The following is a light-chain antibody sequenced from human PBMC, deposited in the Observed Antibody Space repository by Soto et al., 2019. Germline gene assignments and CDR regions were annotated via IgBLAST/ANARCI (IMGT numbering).Light chain of an antibody. CDR1: QSVSTY. CDR3: QHGTSSPWT. V-gene: IGKV3-15*01. Sequence: MNQSPSTLSVSVGDRATITCRASQSVSTYLAWYQQKPGQAPRLLIYGASNLAHGVPSRFRGRGSGPEFTLTISSLHYDDFAYYCCQHGTSSPWTFGQRAQVDIK. CDR2: GAS. J-gene: IGKJ1*01.